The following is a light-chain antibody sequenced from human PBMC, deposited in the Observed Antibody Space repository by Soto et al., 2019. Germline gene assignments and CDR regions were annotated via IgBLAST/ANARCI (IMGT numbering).Light chain of an antibody. CDR2: GTS. CDR3: QQYVSWT. V-gene: IGKV3-20*01. J-gene: IGKJ1*01. Sequence: DIVLTQSPRTLSVSPGERATLSCRASQTISSNYLAWYQQKPGQPPSLLIYGTSSRATGIPDRFSGSGSGTDFTLTISRLEPEDSAIYYCQQYVSWTFGQGTKVEIK. CDR1: QTISSNY.